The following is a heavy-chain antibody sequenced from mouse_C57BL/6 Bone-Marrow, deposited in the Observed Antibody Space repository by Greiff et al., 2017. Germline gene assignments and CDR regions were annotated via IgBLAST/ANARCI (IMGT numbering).Heavy chain of an antibody. V-gene: IGHV1-81*01. D-gene: IGHD1-1*01. Sequence: VQLQQSGAELARPGASVKLSCKASGYTFTSYGISWVKQRTGQGLEWIGEIHPRSGNTYYNEKFKGKATLTADKSSSTAYMELRSLTSEDSAVSFGARGCGSSLNWYCDVWGTGTTVTVSS. J-gene: IGHJ1*03. CDR1: GYTFTSYG. CDR2: IHPRSGNT. CDR3: ARGCGSSLNWYCDV.